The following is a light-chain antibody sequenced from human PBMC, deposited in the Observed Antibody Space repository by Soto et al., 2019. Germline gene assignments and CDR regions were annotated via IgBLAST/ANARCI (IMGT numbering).Light chain of an antibody. CDR3: QQYSNWPPGT. CDR2: GAS. CDR1: QSVRSN. V-gene: IGKV3-15*01. J-gene: IGKJ1*01. Sequence: EIVMTQSPATLSVSPGERATLSCRASQSVRSNLAWYQQKPGQAPRLLIYGASTRATGIPARFSGSGSGTEFILTISSLQSEDFAVYYCQQYSNWPPGTFGQGTKVDIK.